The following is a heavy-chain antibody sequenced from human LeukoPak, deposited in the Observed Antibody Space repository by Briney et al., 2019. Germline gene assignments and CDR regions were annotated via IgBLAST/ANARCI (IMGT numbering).Heavy chain of an antibody. CDR1: GGTFSSYA. CDR2: IIPIFGIA. J-gene: IGHJ5*02. Sequence: RASVKVSCKASGGTFSSYAISWVRQAPGQGLEWMGRIIPIFGIANYAQKFQGRVTITADKSTSTAYMELSSLRSEDTAVYYCARGPVVVVPAASTNWFDPWGQGTLVTVSS. V-gene: IGHV1-69*04. CDR3: ARGPVVVVPAASTNWFDP. D-gene: IGHD2-2*01.